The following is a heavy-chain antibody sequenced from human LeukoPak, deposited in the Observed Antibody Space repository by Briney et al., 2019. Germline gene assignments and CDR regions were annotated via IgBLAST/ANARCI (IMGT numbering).Heavy chain of an antibody. J-gene: IGHJ5*02. D-gene: IGHD3-3*01. CDR2: IYYSGST. Sequence: PSETLSLTCSVSGGSIRDYYWTWIRQHPGKGLEWIGYIYYSGSTYYNPSLKSRVTISVDTSKNQFSLKLSSVTAADTAVYYCARSYLPYYDFWSGYSWFDPWGQGTLVTVSS. CDR1: GGSIRDYY. V-gene: IGHV4-31*03. CDR3: ARSYLPYYDFWSGYSWFDP.